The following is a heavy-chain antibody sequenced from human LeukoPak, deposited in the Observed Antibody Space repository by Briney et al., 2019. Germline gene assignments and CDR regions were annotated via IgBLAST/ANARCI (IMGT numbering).Heavy chain of an antibody. J-gene: IGHJ6*02. V-gene: IGHV4-34*01. Sequence: SETLSLTCAVYGGSFSGHYWSWIRQPPGKGLEWIGEINHSGSTNYNPSLKSRVTISVDTSKNQFSLKLSSVTAADTAVYYCARWPLIYYYYGMDVWGQGTTVTVSS. D-gene: IGHD5-12*01. CDR1: GGSFSGHY. CDR2: INHSGST. CDR3: ARWPLIYYYYGMDV.